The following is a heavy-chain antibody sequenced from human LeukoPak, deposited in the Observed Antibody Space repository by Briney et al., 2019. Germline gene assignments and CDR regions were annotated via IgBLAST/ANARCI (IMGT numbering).Heavy chain of an antibody. CDR1: GGTFSSYA. V-gene: IGHV1-69*04. J-gene: IGHJ6*02. CDR2: IIPIFGIA. D-gene: IGHD2-2*01. Sequence: SVKVSCKASGGTFSSYAISWVRQAPGQGLEWMGRIIPIFGIANYAQKFQGRVTITADKSTSTAYMELGSLRSEDTAVYYCARGYCSSTSCYSSGMDVWGQGTTVTVSS. CDR3: ARGYCSSTSCYSSGMDV.